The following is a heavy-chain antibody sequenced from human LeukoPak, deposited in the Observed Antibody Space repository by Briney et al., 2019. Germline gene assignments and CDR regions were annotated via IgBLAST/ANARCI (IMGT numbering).Heavy chain of an antibody. CDR3: ATDASTITHHAMDV. V-gene: IGHV3-30*03. J-gene: IGHJ6*02. D-gene: IGHD3-10*01. CDR1: GFTFRSYG. CDR2: ISTDGSKT. Sequence: GGSLRLSCAASGFTFRSYGMHWVRQAPGKGLEWVALISTDGSKTYYADSLKGRFTISRDNSKNALNLQMNSLRTEDTAVYYCATDASTITHHAMDVWGQGTTVTVSS.